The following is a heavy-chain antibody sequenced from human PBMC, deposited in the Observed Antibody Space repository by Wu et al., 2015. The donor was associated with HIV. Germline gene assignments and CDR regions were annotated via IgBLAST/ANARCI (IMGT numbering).Heavy chain of an antibody. V-gene: IGHV1-18*01. D-gene: IGHD2-15*01. CDR1: GXRFTSHG. J-gene: IGHJ5*02. CDR3: ARDLHFRGGSCYA. CDR2: ISTYNGNR. Sequence: HVHLVQSGAEVKKPGASVKVSCKASGXRFTSHGISWVRQAPGQGLEWMGWISTYNGNRNYVQKFQGRVTMTTDTSTNTAYMELSRLRSDDTAVYYCARDLHFRGGSCYAWGQGTLVTVSS.